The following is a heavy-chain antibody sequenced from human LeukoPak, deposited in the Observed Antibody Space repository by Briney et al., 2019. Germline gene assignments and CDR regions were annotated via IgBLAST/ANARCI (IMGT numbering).Heavy chain of an antibody. CDR3: ARELAVAGSFDY. CDR2: INPSGGST. V-gene: IGHV1-46*01. Sequence: ASVKVSCKASGYTFTSYYMHWVRQAPGQGLEWMGIINPSGGSTSYAQKFQGRVTMTRDTSTSTVYMELSSLRSEDTAAYYCARELAVAGSFDYWGQGTLVTVSS. CDR1: GYTFTSYY. J-gene: IGHJ4*02. D-gene: IGHD6-19*01.